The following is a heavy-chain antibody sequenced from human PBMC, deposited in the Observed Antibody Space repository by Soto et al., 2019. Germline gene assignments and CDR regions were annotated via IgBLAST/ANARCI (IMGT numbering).Heavy chain of an antibody. CDR2: IDPSDSYT. V-gene: IGHV5-10-1*01. CDR3: AAVSTPDY. CDR1: GYSFSSYW. J-gene: IGHJ4*02. D-gene: IGHD1-1*01. Sequence: EVQLVQSGAEVKKPGESLRISCKGSGYSFSSYWINWVRQMPGKGLEWMGTIDPSDSYTKYSPSFQGHVTFSADTSISTAYLQWSSLKASDTAMYDCAAVSTPDYWGQGTLVTVSS.